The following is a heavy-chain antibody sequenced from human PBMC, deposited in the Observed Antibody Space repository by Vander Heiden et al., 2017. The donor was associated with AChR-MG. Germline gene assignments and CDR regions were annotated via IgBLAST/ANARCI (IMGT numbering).Heavy chain of an antibody. J-gene: IGHJ6*02. V-gene: IGHV3-33*01. CDR2: IWYDGSNK. CDR3: ARVSGATGQYYYYGMDV. D-gene: IGHD1-26*01. CDR1: GFTFSSYG. Sequence: QVQLVESGGGVVQPGRSLRLPCAASGFTFSSYGMHWVRQAPGKGLEWVAVIWYDGSNKYYADSVKGRFTISRDNSKNTLYLQMNSLRAEDTAVYYCARVSGATGQYYYYGMDVWGQGTTVTVSS.